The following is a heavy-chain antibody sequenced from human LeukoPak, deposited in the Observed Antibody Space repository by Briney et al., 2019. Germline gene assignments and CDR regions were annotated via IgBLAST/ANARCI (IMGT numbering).Heavy chain of an antibody. Sequence: PSETLSLTCNVSGGSISSGSYYWSWIRQPAGKGLEWIGRIYTSGSTNYNPSLKSRVTMSFDASNNQFSLRLSSVTAADTAVYYCARVTTGGYYNCWGQGTLVTVSS. CDR1: GGSISSGSYY. CDR3: ARVTTGGYYNC. J-gene: IGHJ4*02. D-gene: IGHD3-22*01. V-gene: IGHV4-61*02. CDR2: IYTSGST.